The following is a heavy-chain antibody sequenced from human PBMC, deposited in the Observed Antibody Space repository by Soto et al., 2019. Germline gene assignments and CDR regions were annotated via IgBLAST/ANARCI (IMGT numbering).Heavy chain of an antibody. Sequence: SVKVSCKASGGTFSSYTISWVRQAPGQGLEWMGKIIPILGIANYAQKFQGRVTITADKSTSTAYMELSSLRSEDTAVYYCVAGGNPRYYYDSSGYYYVGLDYWGQGTLVTVSS. D-gene: IGHD3-22*01. CDR2: IIPILGIA. CDR1: GGTFSSYT. CDR3: VAGGNPRYYYDSSGYYYVGLDY. V-gene: IGHV1-69*02. J-gene: IGHJ4*02.